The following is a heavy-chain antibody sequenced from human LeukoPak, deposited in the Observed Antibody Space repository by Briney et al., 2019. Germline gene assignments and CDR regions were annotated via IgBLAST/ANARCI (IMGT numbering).Heavy chain of an antibody. CDR2: IKQDGSEK. V-gene: IGHV3-7*05. J-gene: IGHJ4*02. CDR1: GFTFSSYW. Sequence: GGSLRPSCAASGFTFSSYWMSWVRQAPGKGLEWVANIKQDGSEKYYVDSVKGRFTISRDNAKNSLYLQMNSLRAEDTAVYYCARDQRYCSSSSCPWEPFDYWGQGTLVTVSS. CDR3: ARDQRYCSSSSCPWEPFDY. D-gene: IGHD2-2*01.